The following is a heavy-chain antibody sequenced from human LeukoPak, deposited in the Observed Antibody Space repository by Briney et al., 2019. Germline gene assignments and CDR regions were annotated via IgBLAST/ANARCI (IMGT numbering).Heavy chain of an antibody. D-gene: IGHD5-24*01. Sequence: GGSPRLSCAASGFTFSSYAMSWVRQAPGKGLEWVSAISGSGGSTYYADSVKGRFTISRDNSKNTLYLQMNSLRAEDTAVYYCAKDRGDGYNGGTLDYWGQGTLVTVSS. CDR3: AKDRGDGYNGGTLDY. CDR1: GFTFSSYA. J-gene: IGHJ4*02. V-gene: IGHV3-23*01. CDR2: ISGSGGST.